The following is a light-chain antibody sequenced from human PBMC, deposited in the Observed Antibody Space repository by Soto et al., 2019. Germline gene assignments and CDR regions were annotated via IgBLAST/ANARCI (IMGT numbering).Light chain of an antibody. Sequence: EIVMTPSPATLSVSPVERATLSCRASQSVSSDLAWYQQKPGQAPRLLIYDATTRATGIASRFRGSWSGTEFTLTISSLQSEDFATYYCQHYHKWPPITFGQGTRLEIK. CDR1: QSVSSD. J-gene: IGKJ5*01. CDR2: DAT. CDR3: QHYHKWPPIT. V-gene: IGKV3-15*01.